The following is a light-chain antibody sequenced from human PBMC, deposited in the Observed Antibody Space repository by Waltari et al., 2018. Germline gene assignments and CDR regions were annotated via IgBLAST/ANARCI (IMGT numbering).Light chain of an antibody. Sequence: EIVLTQSPGTRSLSPGERATLPCRASHSVSSSYLAWYQQKPGQAPRLLIYGASSRATGIPDRFSGSGSGTDFTLTISRLEPEDFAVYYCQQYGSSPRTFGQGTKVEIK. V-gene: IGKV3-20*01. CDR2: GAS. CDR1: HSVSSSY. J-gene: IGKJ1*01. CDR3: QQYGSSPRT.